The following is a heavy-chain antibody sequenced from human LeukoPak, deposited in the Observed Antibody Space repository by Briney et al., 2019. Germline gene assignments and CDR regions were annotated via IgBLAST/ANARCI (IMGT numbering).Heavy chain of an antibody. CDR2: IYHSGST. CDR1: GYSISSGYY. V-gene: IGHV4-38-2*02. Sequence: NASETLPLTCTVSGYSISSGYYWGWIRQPPGKGLEWIGSIYHSGSTYYNPSLKSRVTISVDTSKNQFSLKLSSVTAADTAVYYCAREGITMIKAPVAFDIWGQGTMVTVSS. J-gene: IGHJ3*02. D-gene: IGHD3-22*01. CDR3: AREGITMIKAPVAFDI.